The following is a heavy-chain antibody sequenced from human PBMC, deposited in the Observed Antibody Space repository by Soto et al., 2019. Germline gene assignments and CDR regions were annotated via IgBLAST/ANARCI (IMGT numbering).Heavy chain of an antibody. CDR1: GFTFSSYG. V-gene: IGHV3-30*18. J-gene: IGHJ4*02. Sequence: QVQLVESGGGVVQPGRSLRLSCAASGFTFSSYGMHWVRQAPGKGLEWVAVISYDGSNKYYADSVKGRFTISRDNSKNTLHLQMTSLRAEDTAVYYCAEDGDISEVATITPNLNWGQGTLVTVSS. CDR2: ISYDGSNK. CDR3: AEDGDISEVATITPNLN. D-gene: IGHD5-12*01.